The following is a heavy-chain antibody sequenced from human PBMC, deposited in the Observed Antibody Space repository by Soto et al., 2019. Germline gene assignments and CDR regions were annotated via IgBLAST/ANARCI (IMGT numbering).Heavy chain of an antibody. J-gene: IGHJ4*02. V-gene: IGHV5-51*01. Sequence: GESLKISCKASGYDFARTWIGWVRQLPGKGLDWLGIIYPGDSETRYSPSFRGQVTFSVDMSISTAYLQWSSLKTSDIAIYYCARLVGAYDSYFDHWGQGTRVTVS. CDR3: ARLVGAYDSYFDH. CDR1: GYDFARTW. D-gene: IGHD5-12*01. CDR2: IYPGDSET.